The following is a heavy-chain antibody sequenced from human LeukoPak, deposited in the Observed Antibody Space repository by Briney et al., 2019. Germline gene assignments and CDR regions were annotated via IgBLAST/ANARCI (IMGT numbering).Heavy chain of an antibody. CDR1: GFTFSSYD. Sequence: PGGSLRLSCAASGFTFSSYDMHWVRQATGKGLEWVSAIGTAGDTYYPGSVKGRFTISRENAKNSLYLQMNSLRAGDTAVYYCARARIAAAGTGNGMDVWGQGTTVTVSS. CDR3: ARARIAAAGTGNGMDV. J-gene: IGHJ6*02. V-gene: IGHV3-13*01. D-gene: IGHD6-13*01. CDR2: IGTAGDT.